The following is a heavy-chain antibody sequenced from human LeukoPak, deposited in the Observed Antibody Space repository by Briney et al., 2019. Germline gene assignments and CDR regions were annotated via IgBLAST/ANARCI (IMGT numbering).Heavy chain of an antibody. D-gene: IGHD3-22*01. Sequence: PGGSLRLSCAASGFTFSSYWMSWVRQAPGKGLEWVANIKQDGSEKYYVDSVKGRFTISRDNAKNSLYLQMNSLRAEDTAVYYCARHSDSSGYGIDYWGQGTPVTVSS. CDR1: GFTFSSYW. CDR2: IKQDGSEK. J-gene: IGHJ4*02. CDR3: ARHSDSSGYGIDY. V-gene: IGHV3-7*01.